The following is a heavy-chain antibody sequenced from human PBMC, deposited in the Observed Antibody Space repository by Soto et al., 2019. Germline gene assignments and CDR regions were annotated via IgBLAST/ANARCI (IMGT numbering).Heavy chain of an antibody. CDR2: IFSNDEK. Sequence: QVTLKESGPVLVKPTETLTLTCTVSGFSLSNARMGVSWISQPPGKALEWLAHIFSNDEKSYSTSLKSRLTNSKDTSKSQVVLTMTDLDPVDTATYYCARLARYYYGSADYYYYYYGMDVWGQGTTVTVSS. CDR1: GFSLSNARMG. CDR3: ARLARYYYGSADYYYYYYGMDV. D-gene: IGHD3-10*01. J-gene: IGHJ6*02. V-gene: IGHV2-26*01.